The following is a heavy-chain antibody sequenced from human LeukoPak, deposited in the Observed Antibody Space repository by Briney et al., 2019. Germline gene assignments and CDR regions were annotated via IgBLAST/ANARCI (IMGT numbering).Heavy chain of an antibody. V-gene: IGHV1-2*02. J-gene: IGHJ3*02. D-gene: IGHD4-23*01. CDR2: MNANSGGT. Sequence: ASVKVSCKASGYTLTGYYMHWVRQAPGQGLEWMGWMNANSGGTKYAQKFQGRVTMTRDTSISTAYMELSRLRSDDTAVYYCARDGNDGAFDIWGQGTMVTVSS. CDR1: GYTLTGYY. CDR3: ARDGNDGAFDI.